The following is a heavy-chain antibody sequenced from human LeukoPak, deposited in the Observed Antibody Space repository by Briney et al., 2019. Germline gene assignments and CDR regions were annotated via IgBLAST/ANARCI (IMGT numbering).Heavy chain of an antibody. CDR1: GGSISSYY. CDR3: ARGRFIKTLRFLEWLSWFDP. D-gene: IGHD3-3*01. J-gene: IGHJ5*02. CDR2: INHSGST. Sequence: SETLSLTCTVSGGSISSYYWSWIRQPPGKGLEWIGEINHSGSTNYNPSLKSRVTISVDTSKNQFSLKLSSVTAADTAVYYCARGRFIKTLRFLEWLSWFDPWGQGTLVTVSS. V-gene: IGHV4-34*01.